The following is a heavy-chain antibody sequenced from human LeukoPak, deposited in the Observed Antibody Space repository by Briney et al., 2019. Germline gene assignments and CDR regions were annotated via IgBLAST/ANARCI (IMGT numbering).Heavy chain of an antibody. V-gene: IGHV3-30-3*01. CDR3: ARSDCGGDCYEYYYYGMDV. D-gene: IGHD2-21*02. Sequence: GGSLRLSCAASGFTFSSYAMHWVCQAPGKGLEWVAVISYDGSNKYYADSVKGRFTISRDNSKNTLYLQMNSLRAEDTAVYYCARSDCGGDCYEYYYYGMDVWGQGTTVTVSS. J-gene: IGHJ6*02. CDR1: GFTFSSYA. CDR2: ISYDGSNK.